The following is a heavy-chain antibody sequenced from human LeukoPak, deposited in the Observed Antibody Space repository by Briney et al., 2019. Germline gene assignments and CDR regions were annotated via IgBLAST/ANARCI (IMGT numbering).Heavy chain of an antibody. J-gene: IGHJ4*02. V-gene: IGHV1-46*01. CDR3: ASTPGIAVAEPFDY. CDR1: GYPFTSYF. CDR2: INPSGGST. D-gene: IGHD6-19*01. Sequence: ASVKVSCKASGYPFTSYFIHWVRQAPGQGLEWMGIINPSGGSTSYAQKFQGRVTMTRDTSTRTVYMELSSLRSEDTAVYYCASTPGIAVAEPFDYWGQGTLVTVSS.